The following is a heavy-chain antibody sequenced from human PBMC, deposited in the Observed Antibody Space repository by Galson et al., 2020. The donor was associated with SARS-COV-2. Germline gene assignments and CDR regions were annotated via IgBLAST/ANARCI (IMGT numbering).Heavy chain of an antibody. CDR3: ARDSFEGAFDI. D-gene: IGHD3-16*01. CDR1: GFTVSSNY. CDR2: IYSGGST. J-gene: IGHJ3*02. Sequence: QLGASLKISCAASGFTVSSNYMSWVRQAPGKGLEWVSVIYSGGSTYYADSVKGRFTISRHNSKNTLYLQMNSLRAEDTAVYYCARDSFEGAFDIWGQGTMVTGSS. V-gene: IGHV3-53*04.